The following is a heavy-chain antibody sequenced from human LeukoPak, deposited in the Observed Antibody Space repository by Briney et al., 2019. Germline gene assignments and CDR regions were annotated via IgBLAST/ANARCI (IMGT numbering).Heavy chain of an antibody. Sequence: HPGGSLRLSCAASGFTFSSYWMHWVRQAPGKGLVWVSRINSDGSSTSYADSVKGRFTISRDNAENTLYLQMNSLRAEDTAVYYCARAPSATWSGYSGYYYYMDVWGKGTTVTVSS. CDR3: ARAPSATWSGYSGYYYYMDV. J-gene: IGHJ6*03. V-gene: IGHV3-74*01. CDR2: INSDGSST. D-gene: IGHD3-3*01. CDR1: GFTFSSYW.